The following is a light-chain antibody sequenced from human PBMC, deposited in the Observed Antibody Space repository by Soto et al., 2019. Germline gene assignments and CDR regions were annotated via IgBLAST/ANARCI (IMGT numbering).Light chain of an antibody. V-gene: IGKV1-39*01. CDR3: QQSHSPPLT. J-gene: IGKJ4*01. CDR2: AAS. CDR1: QSISRY. Sequence: DIQMTQSPSPLSASVGDRVTVTCRASQSISRYLNWYQQKPGNAPKLLIYAASNLQSGVPSRFSGSGSGTDFTLTISSLHPEDFATYFCQQSHSPPLTFGGGTKVELK.